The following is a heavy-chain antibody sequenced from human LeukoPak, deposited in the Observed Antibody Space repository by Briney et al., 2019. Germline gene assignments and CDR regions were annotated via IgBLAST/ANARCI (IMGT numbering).Heavy chain of an antibody. V-gene: IGHV3-30*18. Sequence: PGRSLRLSCAGSGVIFSNYGLHWVRQAPGKGLEWVAVISYDGSNKHYVDSVKGRFTISRDNSKNTLYLQMNSLRAEDTAVYYCAKERTIPGFDYWGQGTLVTVSS. D-gene: IGHD3-3*01. J-gene: IGHJ4*02. CDR1: GVIFSNYG. CDR3: AKERTIPGFDY. CDR2: ISYDGSNK.